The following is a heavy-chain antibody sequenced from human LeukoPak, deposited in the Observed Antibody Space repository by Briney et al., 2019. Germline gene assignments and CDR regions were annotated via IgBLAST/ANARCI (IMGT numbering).Heavy chain of an antibody. Sequence: ASVKVSCKASGYTFTGYYMHWVRLAPGQGLEWMGWINPDSGVTNYAQKFQGRVTMTTDTSTSTAYMELRSLRSDDTAVYYCARDRGVVWFGELLHFDYWGQGTLVTVSS. V-gene: IGHV1-2*02. CDR3: ARDRGVVWFGELLHFDY. CDR1: GYTFTGYY. CDR2: INPDSGVT. D-gene: IGHD3-10*01. J-gene: IGHJ4*02.